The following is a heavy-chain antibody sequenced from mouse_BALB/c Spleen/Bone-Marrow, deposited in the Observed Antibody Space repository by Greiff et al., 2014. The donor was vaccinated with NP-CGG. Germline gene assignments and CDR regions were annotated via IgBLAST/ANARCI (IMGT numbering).Heavy chain of an antibody. CDR3: ARHKANWEGFVY. D-gene: IGHD4-1*01. J-gene: IGHJ3*01. CDR2: ISSGGRYT. V-gene: IGHV5-9-3*01. Sequence: VQLKESGGGLVKPGGSLKLSCAASGFTFSSYAMSWVRQTPEKRLEWVATISSGGRYTHYLDIVKGRFTISRDNAKNTLYLQMSSLRSEATVMYYCARHKANWEGFVYWGQGTLVTVSA. CDR1: GFTFSSYA.